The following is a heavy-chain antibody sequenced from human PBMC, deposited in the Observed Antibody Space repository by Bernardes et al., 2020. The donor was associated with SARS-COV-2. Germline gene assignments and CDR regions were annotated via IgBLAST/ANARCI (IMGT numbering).Heavy chain of an antibody. V-gene: IGHV5-51*01. D-gene: IGHD3-10*01. CDR1: GYTFTNYW. CDR3: ARLGTAGSYYSYFDY. CDR2: IYPGDSDT. Sequence: ESLKISCNISGYTFTNYWIGWVRQMPGKGLECLGIIYPGDSDTRYSPSFQGHVTISADKSITTAYLQWTSLKASDTAMYYCARLGTAGSYYSYFDYWGQGTLITVSS. J-gene: IGHJ4*02.